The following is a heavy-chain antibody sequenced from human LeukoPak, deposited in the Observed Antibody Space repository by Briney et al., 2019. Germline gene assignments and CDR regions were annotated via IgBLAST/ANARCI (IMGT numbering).Heavy chain of an antibody. J-gene: IGHJ3*02. CDR3: AKEGMGSEATTADGAFDI. D-gene: IGHD1-26*01. V-gene: IGHV4-59*12. CDR1: GGSISVYH. CDR2: LYDTGST. Sequence: SETLSLTCTVSGGSISVYHWSWTRQPPGKGLEWIGYLYDTGSTNYNPSLKSRVTISVDTSKNQISLKLSSVTAADTAVYFCAKEGMGSEATTADGAFDIWGQGTTVTVSS.